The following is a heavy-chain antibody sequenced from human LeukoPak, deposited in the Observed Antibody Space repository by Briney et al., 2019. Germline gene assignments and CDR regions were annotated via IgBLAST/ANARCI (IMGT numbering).Heavy chain of an antibody. Sequence: PSETLSLTCTVSGGSISSSYYYWGWIRQPPGKGLEWIGSIYYSGSTNYNPSLKSRVTISVDTSKNQFSLKLSSVTAADTAVYYCARDDYGDTLDYWGQGTLVTVSS. D-gene: IGHD4-17*01. J-gene: IGHJ4*02. CDR3: ARDDYGDTLDY. V-gene: IGHV4-39*07. CDR1: GGSISSSYYY. CDR2: IYYSGST.